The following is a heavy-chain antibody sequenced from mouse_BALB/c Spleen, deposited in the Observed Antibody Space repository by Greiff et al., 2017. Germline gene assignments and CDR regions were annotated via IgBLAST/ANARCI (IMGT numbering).Heavy chain of an antibody. Sequence: EVKLVESGGGLVQPGGSRKLSCAASGFTFSSFGMHWVRQAPEKGLEWVAYISSGSSTIYYADTVNGRFTISRDNPKNTLFLQMTSLRSEDTAMYYCARGGFVYWGQGTTLTVSS. V-gene: IGHV5-17*02. CDR2: ISSGSSTI. CDR1: GFTFSSFG. J-gene: IGHJ2*01. CDR3: ARGGFVY.